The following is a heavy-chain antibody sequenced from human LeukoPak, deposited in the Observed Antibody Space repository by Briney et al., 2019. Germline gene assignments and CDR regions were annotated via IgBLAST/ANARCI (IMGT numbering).Heavy chain of an antibody. D-gene: IGHD2-2*01. CDR2: ISYDGSTK. CDR1: GFTFSSYG. V-gene: IGHV3-30*18. J-gene: IGHJ1*01. Sequence: PGGSLRLSCAASGFTFSSYGMHWVRQAPGKGLEWVAVISYDGSTKNHADSVKGRFTISRDNSKNTLYLQMNSLRPEDTAVYYCAKPTPVLSAAMAGSENWGQGTLVTVSS. CDR3: AKPTPVLSAAMAGSEN.